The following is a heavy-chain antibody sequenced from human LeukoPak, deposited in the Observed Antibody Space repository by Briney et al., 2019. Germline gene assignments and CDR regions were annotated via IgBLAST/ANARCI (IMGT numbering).Heavy chain of an antibody. CDR3: ARINGGI. CDR1: GFSVNNNH. CDR2: IYTDGGT. D-gene: IGHD2-8*01. Sequence: HPGGSLRLSCAVSGFSVNNNHMSWVRQAPGKGLDWVSLIYTDGGTYYADSVKGRFTLSRDNSKNTLYLQMNSLRAEDTAVYYCARINGGIWGQGTLVTVSS. J-gene: IGHJ4*02. V-gene: IGHV3-53*01.